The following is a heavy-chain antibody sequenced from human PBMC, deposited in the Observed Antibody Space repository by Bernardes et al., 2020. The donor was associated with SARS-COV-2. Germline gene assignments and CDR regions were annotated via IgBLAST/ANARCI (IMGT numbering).Heavy chain of an antibody. CDR2: ISPNTGGT. V-gene: IGHV1-2*02. CDR1: GYAFTDYY. D-gene: IGHD1-26*01. Sequence: ASVKVSCKASGYAFTDYYLHWVRQAPGQGLEWMGWISPNTGGTNYAQKFQGRVTMTRDTSISTAYMEVSRLRSDDTAVYYCARSRLRSDSGSYHFDYWGQGTLVTVSS. J-gene: IGHJ4*02. CDR3: ARSRLRSDSGSYHFDY.